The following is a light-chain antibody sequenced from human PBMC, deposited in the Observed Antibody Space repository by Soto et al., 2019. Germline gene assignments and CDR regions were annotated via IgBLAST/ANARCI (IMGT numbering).Light chain of an antibody. V-gene: IGLV2-14*01. CDR3: SSYTSSSTLGV. CDR2: DVS. J-gene: IGLJ1*01. Sequence: QYALTQPASVSGSPGQSITISCTGTSSDVGGYNHVSWYQEHPGKAPKLMIYDVSNRPSGVSNRFSGSKSGNTASLTISGLQAEDEADYYCSSYTSSSTLGVFGTGTKLTVL. CDR1: SSDVGGYNH.